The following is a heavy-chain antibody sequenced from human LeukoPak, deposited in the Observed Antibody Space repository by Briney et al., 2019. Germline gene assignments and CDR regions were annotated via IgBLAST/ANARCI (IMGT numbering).Heavy chain of an antibody. V-gene: IGHV1-69*06. CDR1: GYTFTSYG. CDR2: IIPIFGTA. J-gene: IGHJ4*02. CDR3: ARETHYYDSSGYPTLAY. Sequence: ASVKVSCKASGYTFTSYGISWVRQAPGQGLEWMGGIIPIFGTANYAQKFQGRVTITADKSTSTAYMELSSLRSEDTAVYYCARETHYYDSSGYPTLAYWGQGTLVTVSS. D-gene: IGHD3-22*01.